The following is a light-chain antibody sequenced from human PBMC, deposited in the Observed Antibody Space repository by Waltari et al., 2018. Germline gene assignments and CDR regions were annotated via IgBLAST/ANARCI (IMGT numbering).Light chain of an antibody. CDR3: LKRAGGPL. Sequence: EIVLTQTPATLSLSPGESATLSCRASQSVNKYVDWFQQKPGQAPRLLLYGASNRAAGIPARFSGSGSGTDFTLTISSLEPEDFAVYYCLKRAGGPLFGGGTKVE. CDR1: QSVNKY. J-gene: IGKJ4*01. CDR2: GAS. V-gene: IGKV3-11*01.